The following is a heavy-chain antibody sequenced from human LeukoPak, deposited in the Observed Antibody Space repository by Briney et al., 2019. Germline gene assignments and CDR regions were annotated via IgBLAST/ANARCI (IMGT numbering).Heavy chain of an antibody. CDR3: ARGTLKWELLSLGEYYFDY. J-gene: IGHJ4*02. D-gene: IGHD1-26*01. V-gene: IGHV4-34*01. CDR2: INHSGST. CDR1: GGSFSGYY. Sequence: PSETLSLTCAVYGGSFSGYYWSWIRQPPGKGLEWIGEINHSGSTNYNPSLKSRVTISVDTSKNQFSLKLSSVTAADTAVYYCARGTLKWELLSLGEYYFDYWGQGTLVTVSS.